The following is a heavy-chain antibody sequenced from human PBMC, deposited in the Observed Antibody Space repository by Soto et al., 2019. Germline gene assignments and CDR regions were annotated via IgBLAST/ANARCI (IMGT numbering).Heavy chain of an antibody. CDR2: IIPIFGTA. D-gene: IGHD2-2*02. CDR3: ARVYCSSTSCYNPPGPPWCFDL. CDR1: GGTFSSYA. Sequence: GASVKVSCKASGGTFSSYAISWVRQAPGQGLEWMGGIIPIFGTANYAQKFQGRVTITADKSTSTAYMELSSLRSEDTAAYYCARVYCSSTSCYNPPGPPWCFDLWGRGTLVTVSS. V-gene: IGHV1-69*06. J-gene: IGHJ2*01.